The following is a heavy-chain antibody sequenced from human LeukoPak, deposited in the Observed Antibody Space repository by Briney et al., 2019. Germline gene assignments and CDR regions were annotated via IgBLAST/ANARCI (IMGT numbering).Heavy chain of an antibody. V-gene: IGHV4-31*11. CDR1: GGSFSGYY. J-gene: IGHJ3*02. Sequence: SETLSLTCAVYGGSFSGYYWSWIRQHPGKGLEWIGYIYYSGSTYYNPSLKSRVTISVDTSKNQFSLKLSSVTAADTAVYYCAKAYGTYDAFDIWGQGTMVTVSS. D-gene: IGHD4-17*01. CDR3: AKAYGTYDAFDI. CDR2: IYYSGST.